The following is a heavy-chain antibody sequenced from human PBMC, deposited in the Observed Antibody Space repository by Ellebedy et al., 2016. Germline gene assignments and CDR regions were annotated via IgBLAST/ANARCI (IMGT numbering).Heavy chain of an antibody. Sequence: ASVKVSXXASGYTFTGYYMRWVRQAPGQGLEWMGWINPNSGGTNYAQKFQGRVTMTRDTSISTAYMELSRLRSDDTAVYYCARAVLNSYYYYGMDVWGQGTTVTVSS. CDR1: GYTFTGYY. V-gene: IGHV1-2*02. D-gene: IGHD3/OR15-3a*01. CDR2: INPNSGGT. CDR3: ARAVLNSYYYYGMDV. J-gene: IGHJ6*02.